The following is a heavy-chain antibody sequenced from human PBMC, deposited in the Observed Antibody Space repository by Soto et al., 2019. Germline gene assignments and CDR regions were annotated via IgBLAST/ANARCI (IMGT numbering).Heavy chain of an antibody. CDR2: IIPIFGTA. CDR1: GGTFSSYA. V-gene: IGHV1-69*13. Sequence: SVKVSCKASGGTFSSYAISWVRQAPGQGLEWMGGIIPIFGTANYAQKFQGRVTITADESTSTAYMELSSLRSEDTAVYYCAREGYCSTTRCKSSLYYYGMDVWGQGTKVTVYS. J-gene: IGHJ6*02. CDR3: AREGYCSTTRCKSSLYYYGMDV. D-gene: IGHD2-2*01.